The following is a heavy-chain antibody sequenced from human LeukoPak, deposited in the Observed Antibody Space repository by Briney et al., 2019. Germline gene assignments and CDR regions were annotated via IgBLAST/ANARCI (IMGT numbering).Heavy chain of an antibody. Sequence: SVKLSCKASGGTFTSYATSWARQAPAQCLEWIGRIIPIFGIANYAQKFQGRVTITADKSTSTAYMELSSLRSEDTAVYYCARGRKRGHKNYYYGMDVWGQGTTVTVSS. CDR2: IIPIFGIA. J-gene: IGHJ6*02. V-gene: IGHV1-69*04. CDR1: GGTFTSYA. D-gene: IGHD5-12*01. CDR3: ARGRKRGHKNYYYGMDV.